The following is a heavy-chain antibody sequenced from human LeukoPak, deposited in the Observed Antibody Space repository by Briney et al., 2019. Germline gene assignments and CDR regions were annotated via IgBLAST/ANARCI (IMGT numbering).Heavy chain of an antibody. CDR2: FHYSGSS. Sequence: SETLSLACTVSGGSISSSSYYWGWIRQPPGKGLEWIGSFHYSGSSYYSPSLKSRVTISVDMSKNQFSLKLSSVTAADTAVYYCVRHFYYDSGSYSYYYMDVWGKGTTVTVSS. CDR1: GGSISSSSYY. J-gene: IGHJ6*03. CDR3: VRHFYYDSGSYSYYYMDV. V-gene: IGHV4-39*01. D-gene: IGHD3-10*01.